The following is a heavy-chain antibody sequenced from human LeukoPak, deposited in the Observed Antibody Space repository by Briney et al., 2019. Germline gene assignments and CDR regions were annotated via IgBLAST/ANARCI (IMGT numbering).Heavy chain of an antibody. D-gene: IGHD3-10*01. Sequence: SETLSLTCTVSGGSISSSSYYWGWIRQPPGKGLEWIGSIYYSGSTYYNPSLKSRVTISVDTSKNQFSLKLSSVTAADTAVYYCAREVWFGELFHNTVQPNFDYWGQGTLVTVS. CDR1: GGSISSSSYY. J-gene: IGHJ4*02. CDR2: IYYSGST. V-gene: IGHV4-39*07. CDR3: AREVWFGELFHNTVQPNFDY.